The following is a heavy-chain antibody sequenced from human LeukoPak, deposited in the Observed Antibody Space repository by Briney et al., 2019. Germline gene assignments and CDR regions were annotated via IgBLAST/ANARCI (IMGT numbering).Heavy chain of an antibody. CDR1: GGSISSYY. Sequence: SETLSLTCTVSGGSISSYYWSWIRQPPGKGLGWIGYIYYSGSTNYNPSLKSRVTMSVDTSKNQFSLKLSSVTAADTAVYYCARTSTYVDTAMGYFDYWGQGTLVTVSS. V-gene: IGHV4-59*01. CDR2: IYYSGST. J-gene: IGHJ4*02. CDR3: ARTSTYVDTAMGYFDY. D-gene: IGHD5-18*01.